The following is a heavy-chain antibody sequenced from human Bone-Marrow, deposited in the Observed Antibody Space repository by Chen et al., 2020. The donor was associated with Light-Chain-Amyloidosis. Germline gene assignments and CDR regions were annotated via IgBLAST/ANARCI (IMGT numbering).Heavy chain of an antibody. V-gene: IGHV3-33*01. D-gene: IGHD3-22*01. CDR2: ICNDGYSI. Sequence: QVQLVESGGGVVKPGRSLRLSCAASGFPFSSYGMHWVRQPPGKGLEWVAVICNDGYSIYYADSVKGRFTFSRYNSKNTVYLQMNRLRAEDTAVYYCAMQMNYDSSGSKNDYWGQGTLVTVSS. J-gene: IGHJ4*02. CDR1: GFPFSSYG. CDR3: AMQMNYDSSGSKNDY.